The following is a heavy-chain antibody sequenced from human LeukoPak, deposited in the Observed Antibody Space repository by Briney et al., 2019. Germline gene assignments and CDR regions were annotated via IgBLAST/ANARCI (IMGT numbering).Heavy chain of an antibody. CDR2: ITGSGDIT. CDR3: ARVSYCGGDCLEAFDI. CDR1: GFTFSSYI. D-gene: IGHD2-21*02. V-gene: IGHV3-21*01. J-gene: IGHJ3*02. Sequence: PGGSLRLSCAASGFTFSSYIMNWVRQPPGKGLEWVSGITGSGDITYYADSVKGRFTISRDNAKNSLYLQMNSLRAEDTAVYYCARVSYCGGDCLEAFDIWGQGTMVTVST.